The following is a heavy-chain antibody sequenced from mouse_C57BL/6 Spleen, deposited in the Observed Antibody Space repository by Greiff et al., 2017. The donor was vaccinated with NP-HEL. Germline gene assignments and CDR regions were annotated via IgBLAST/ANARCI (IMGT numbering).Heavy chain of an antibody. CDR3: TTTLLYDARDY. D-gene: IGHD1-1*01. CDR1: GFNIKDDY. J-gene: IGHJ4*01. Sequence: EVQLQQSGAELVRPGASVKLSCTASGFNIKDDYMHWVKQRPEQGLEWIGWIDPENGDTEYASKFQGKATITADTSYNTAYLQLSSLTSEDTAVYYCTTTLLYDARDYWGQGTSVTVSS. CDR2: IDPENGDT. V-gene: IGHV14-4*01.